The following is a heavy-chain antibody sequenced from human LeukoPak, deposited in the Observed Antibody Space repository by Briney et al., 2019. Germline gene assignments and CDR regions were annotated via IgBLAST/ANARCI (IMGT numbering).Heavy chain of an antibody. CDR2: IKSKTDGGTT. J-gene: IGHJ4*02. Sequence: GGSLRLSCAASGFTFSDAWMSWVRQAPGKGLEWVGRIKSKTDGGTTDYAAPVEGRFTISGDDSKNTLYLQMNSLKTEDTAVYYCTTRGGSFSIFDYWGQGTLVTVSS. V-gene: IGHV3-15*01. CDR3: TTRGGSFSIFDY. CDR1: GFTFSDAW. D-gene: IGHD1-26*01.